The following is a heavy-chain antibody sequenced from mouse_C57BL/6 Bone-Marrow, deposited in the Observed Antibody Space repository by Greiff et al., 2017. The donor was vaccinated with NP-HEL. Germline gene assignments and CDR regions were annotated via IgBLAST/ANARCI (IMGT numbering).Heavy chain of an antibody. D-gene: IGHD6-1*01. Sequence: QVQLQQSGAELVRPGTSVKLSCTASGFTFTNYWIGWAKQGPGHGLEWIGDIYSGGGCTNYNDKFKGKVTLTTDKSSNTVYMQFSSLTSEDSANYYCARGCYYAMDYGGQGTSATVSS. J-gene: IGHJ4*01. CDR3: ARGCYYAMDY. CDR2: IYSGGGCT. V-gene: IGHV1-63*01. CDR1: GFTFTNYW.